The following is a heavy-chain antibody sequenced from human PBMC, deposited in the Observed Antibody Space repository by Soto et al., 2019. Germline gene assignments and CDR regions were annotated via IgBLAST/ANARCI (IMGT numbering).Heavy chain of an antibody. J-gene: IGHJ4*02. D-gene: IGHD3-3*01. V-gene: IGHV4-4*07. CDR2: IHTSGTT. CDR1: GGYISSYY. CDR3: ARSTGDLWSGYYYY. Sequence: SETLSLSCTVSGGYISSYYWNWMRQPAGKGLESIGRIHTSGTTNYNPSLKSRVTLSVDTSKKQFSLKLSSVTAADTAVYYCARSTGDLWSGYYYYWGQGTLVTVSS.